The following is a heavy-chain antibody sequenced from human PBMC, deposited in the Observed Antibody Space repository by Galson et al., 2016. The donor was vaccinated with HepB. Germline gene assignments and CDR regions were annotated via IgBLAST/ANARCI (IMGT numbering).Heavy chain of an antibody. CDR2: TDYRYKWYN. D-gene: IGHD6-13*01. J-gene: IGHJ2*01. Sequence: CASDGDRGASNSVTWNWSRKSQGRGRGWLGRTDYRYKWYNDYAVSVKSRMTSNPDTSKNQFSLQLNSVTPEDTAVYYCARRGSKEKGYFDLWGRGTLVTVSS. CDR3: ARRGSKEKGYFDL. CDR1: GDRGASNSVT. V-gene: IGHV6-1*01.